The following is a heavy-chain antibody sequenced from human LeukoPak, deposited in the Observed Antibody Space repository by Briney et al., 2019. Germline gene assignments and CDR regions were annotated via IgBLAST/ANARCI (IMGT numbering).Heavy chain of an antibody. CDR2: ISSSSSYI. V-gene: IGHV3-21*01. J-gene: IGHJ4*02. Sequence: PGGSLRLSCAASGFAFSIYSMNWVRQAPGKGLEWVSSISSSSSYIYYADSVKGRFTISRDNAKNSLYLQMNSLRAEDTAVYYCARDISSGWYQRSDEFDYWGQGTLVTVSS. CDR3: ARDISSGWYQRSDEFDY. CDR1: GFAFSIYS. D-gene: IGHD6-19*01.